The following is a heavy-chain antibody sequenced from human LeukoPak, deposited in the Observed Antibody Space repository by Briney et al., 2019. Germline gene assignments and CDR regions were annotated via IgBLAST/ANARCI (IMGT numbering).Heavy chain of an antibody. Sequence: SETLSLTCTVSGGSISSYYWNWIRQPPGKGLEWIGYIYYSGNTNYNPSLRSRVIISVDTSKNQFSLKLSSVTAADTAVYYCARRKYYDSSGYYYQSDPFDIWGQGTMVTVSS. D-gene: IGHD3-22*01. V-gene: IGHV4-59*08. J-gene: IGHJ3*02. CDR2: IYYSGNT. CDR1: GGSISSYY. CDR3: ARRKYYDSSGYYYQSDPFDI.